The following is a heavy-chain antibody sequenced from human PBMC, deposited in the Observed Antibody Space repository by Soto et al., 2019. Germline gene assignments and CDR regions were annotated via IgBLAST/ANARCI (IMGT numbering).Heavy chain of an antibody. CDR2: IYPGDFDT. CDR1: GYSFTSYW. D-gene: IGHD6-13*01. J-gene: IGHJ4*02. V-gene: IGHV5-51*01. CDR3: AKLPYGAASCNKYNFDY. Sequence: PGESLKISCKGSGYSFTSYWLAWVRQIPGKGQEWMGIIYPGDFDTRYSPSFQGQVTISVDKSITTAYLQWSSLKASDTAMYYCAKLPYGAASCNKYNFDYWGQGTLVTVSS.